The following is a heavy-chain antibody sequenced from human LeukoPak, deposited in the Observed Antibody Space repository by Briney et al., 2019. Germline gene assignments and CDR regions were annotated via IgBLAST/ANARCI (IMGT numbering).Heavy chain of an antibody. CDR3: AKGGRDFAVVIDY. CDR2: ISWNSGSI. J-gene: IGHJ4*02. D-gene: IGHD3-3*01. V-gene: IGHV3-9*03. Sequence: GGALRLSCGASGFTFDDYAMHWVGQAPGKGLEWVSGISWNSGSIGYADSVKGRFTISRDNAKNSLYLQMNSVRAEEMALYYCAKGGRDFAVVIDYWGQGTLVTVSS. CDR1: GFTFDDYA.